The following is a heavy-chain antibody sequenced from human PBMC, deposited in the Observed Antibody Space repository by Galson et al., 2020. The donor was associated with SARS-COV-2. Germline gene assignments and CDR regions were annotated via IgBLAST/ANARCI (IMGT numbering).Heavy chain of an antibody. D-gene: IGHD3-9*01. CDR3: ARDHAYFDSWFDP. J-gene: IGHJ5*02. CDR2: ISYDGSNK. Sequence: GESLKISCAASGFTFSSYGMHWVRQAPGKGLEWVAVISYDGSNKYYADSVKGRFTISRDNSKNTLYLQMNSLRAEDTAVYYCARDHAYFDSWFDPWGQGTLVTVSS. CDR1: GFTFSSYG. V-gene: IGHV3-30*03.